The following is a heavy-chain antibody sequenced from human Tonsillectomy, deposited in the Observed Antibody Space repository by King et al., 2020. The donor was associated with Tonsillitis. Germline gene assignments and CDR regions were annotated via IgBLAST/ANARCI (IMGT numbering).Heavy chain of an antibody. Sequence: VQLQQWGAGLLKPSETLSLTCAVYGGSFSGYYWICIRQPPGKGLEFLGEIKNSGSSNYNPALKSRVTISLDTSKNQFSLKLSSVTAADTAVYYCARLGYYDSSGYYYVGWFDPWGQGTLVTVSS. V-gene: IGHV4-34*01. CDR3: ARLGYYDSSGYYYVGWFDP. CDR2: IKNSGSS. D-gene: IGHD3-22*01. CDR1: GGSFSGYY. J-gene: IGHJ5*02.